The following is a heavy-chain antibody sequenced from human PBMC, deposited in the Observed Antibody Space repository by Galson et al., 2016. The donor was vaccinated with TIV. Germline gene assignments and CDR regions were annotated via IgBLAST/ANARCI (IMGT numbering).Heavy chain of an antibody. Sequence: SLRLSCAASGPSVSINYMTWVRQAPGKGLEWVSLISDGGNTYYPDSVKGRFTISRDNSKNTLYLQMNSLRVEDTAVYYCARDRVVDATYYYYYYGMDVWGPGTAVTVSS. CDR1: GPSVSINY. V-gene: IGHV3-66*02. CDR3: ARDRVVDATYYYYYYGMDV. J-gene: IGHJ6*02. CDR2: ISDGGNT. D-gene: IGHD2-15*01.